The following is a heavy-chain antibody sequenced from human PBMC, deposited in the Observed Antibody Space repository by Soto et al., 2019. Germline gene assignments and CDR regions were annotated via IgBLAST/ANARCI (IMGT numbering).Heavy chain of an antibody. CDR1: GDALTSYD. CDR3: ARVGVKRAFDY. D-gene: IGHD2-8*01. CDR2: MNPNSGNT. Sequence: ASVKVSCTDSGDALTSYDINWVRQATGQGLEWMGWMNPNSGNTGYAQKFQGRVTMTRNTSISTAYMELSSLRSEDTAVYYCARVGVKRAFDYWGQGTLVTVSS. V-gene: IGHV1-8*01. J-gene: IGHJ4*02.